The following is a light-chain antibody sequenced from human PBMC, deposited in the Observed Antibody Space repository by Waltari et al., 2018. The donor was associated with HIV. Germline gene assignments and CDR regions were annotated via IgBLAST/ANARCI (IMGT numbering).Light chain of an antibody. V-gene: IGLV1-44*01. J-gene: IGLJ1*01. CDR3: AAWDDSLNGYV. CDR1: SSNIGSNA. Sequence: QSVLTQSPSASGTPGQRVTISCSGSSSNIGSNALDWYQHLPGTAPKLHIHTNNQRPSGIPDRFSGSKAGTSASLAISGLQSEDESDYYCAAWDDSLNGYVFGSGTKVTVL. CDR2: TNN.